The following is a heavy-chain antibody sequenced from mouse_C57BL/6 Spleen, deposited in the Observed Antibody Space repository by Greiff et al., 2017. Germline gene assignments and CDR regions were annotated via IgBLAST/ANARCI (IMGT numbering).Heavy chain of an antibody. CDR1: GYSITSGYY. CDR2: ISYDGSN. V-gene: IGHV3-6*01. CDR3: AREKLLDFDY. D-gene: IGHD2-12*01. J-gene: IGHJ2*01. Sequence: ESGPGLVKPSQSLSLTCSVTGYSITSGYYWNWIRQFPGNKLEWMGYISYDGSNNYNPSLKNRISITRDTSKNQFFLKLNSVTTEDTATYYCAREKLLDFDYWGQGTTLTVSS.